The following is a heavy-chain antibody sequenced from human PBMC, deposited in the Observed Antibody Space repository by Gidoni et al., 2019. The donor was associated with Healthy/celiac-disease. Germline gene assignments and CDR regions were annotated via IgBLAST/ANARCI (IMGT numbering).Heavy chain of an antibody. D-gene: IGHD2-2*01. CDR3: ATTKRVVPAAKIDY. CDR2: FDPEDGET. CDR1: GDNGNELS. Sequence: VQLVQSGAEVKKPGAAEKVSCKVAGDNGNELSMHWVRQAPGKGLEWMGGFDPEDGETIYAQKFQCRVTMTEDTSTDTAYMELSSLRSEDTAVYYCATTKRVVPAAKIDYWGQGTLVTVSS. J-gene: IGHJ4*02. V-gene: IGHV1-24*01.